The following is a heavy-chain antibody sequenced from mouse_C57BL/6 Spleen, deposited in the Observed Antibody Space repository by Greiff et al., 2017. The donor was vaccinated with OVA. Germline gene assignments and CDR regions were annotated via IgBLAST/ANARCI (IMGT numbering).Heavy chain of an antibody. D-gene: IGHD1-1*01. Sequence: EVQLVESGPELVKPGASVKMSCKASGYTFTDYNMHWVKQSHGKSLEWIGYINPNNGGTSYNQKFKGKATLTVNKSSSTAYMELRSLTSEDSAVYYCARYGTTVGYWGQGTTLTVSS. CDR2: INPNNGGT. CDR3: ARYGTTVGY. J-gene: IGHJ2*01. CDR1: GYTFTDYN. V-gene: IGHV1-22*01.